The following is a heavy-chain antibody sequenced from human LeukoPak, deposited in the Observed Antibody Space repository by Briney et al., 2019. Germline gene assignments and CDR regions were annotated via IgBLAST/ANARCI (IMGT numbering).Heavy chain of an antibody. V-gene: IGHV3-30*03. J-gene: IGHJ4*02. CDR2: ISYDGSYK. CDR1: GFAFSTYA. Sequence: RAGGSLRLSYSASGFAFSTYAMHWVRQAPGKGLEWVAVISYDGSYKDYGDPVKGRFTLSRDNSKSTVFLEMSSLRAEDTAVYHCARARLQWEVRYPRFDSWGQGTLVTVSS. D-gene: IGHD1-26*01. CDR3: ARARLQWEVRYPRFDS.